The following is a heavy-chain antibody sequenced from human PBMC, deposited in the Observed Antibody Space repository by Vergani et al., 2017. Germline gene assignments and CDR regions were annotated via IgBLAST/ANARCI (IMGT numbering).Heavy chain of an antibody. CDR2: IIPILGIA. V-gene: IGHV1-69*04. CDR1: GGTFSSYA. J-gene: IGHJ6*03. Sequence: QVQLVQSGAEVKKPGSSVKVSCKASGGTFSSYAISWVRQAPGQGLEWMGRIIPILGIANYAQKFQGRVTITADKSTSKAYMELSSLRSEDTAVYYCARPNYGDYAEEGDYYYYMDVWGKGP. CDR3: ARPNYGDYAEEGDYYYYMDV. D-gene: IGHD4-17*01.